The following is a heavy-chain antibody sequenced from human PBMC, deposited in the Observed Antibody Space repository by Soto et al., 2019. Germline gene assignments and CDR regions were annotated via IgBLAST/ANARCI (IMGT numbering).Heavy chain of an antibody. CDR3: ARHWKSYDYVWGTGWFDP. Sequence: PSETLSLTCTVSGGSISSYYWSWIRQPPGKGLEWIGYIYYSGSTNYNPSLKSRVTISVDTSKNQFSLKLSSVTAADTAVYYCARHWKSYDYVWGTGWFDPWGQGTLVTVSS. D-gene: IGHD3-16*01. J-gene: IGHJ5*02. V-gene: IGHV4-59*08. CDR1: GGSISSYY. CDR2: IYYSGST.